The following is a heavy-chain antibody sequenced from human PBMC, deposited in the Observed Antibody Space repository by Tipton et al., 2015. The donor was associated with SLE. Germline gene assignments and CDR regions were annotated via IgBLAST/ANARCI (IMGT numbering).Heavy chain of an antibody. V-gene: IGHV4-4*09. D-gene: IGHD3-10*01. J-gene: IGHJ4*02. CDR3: ARGAGDYFDY. CDR1: GGSFSGYY. CDR2: IYTSGST. Sequence: TLSLTCAVYGGSFSGYYWSWIRQPAGKGLEWIGYIYTSGSTNYNPSLKSRVTISLDTSKNQFSLKLSSVTAADTAVYYCARGAGDYFDYWGQGTLVTVSS.